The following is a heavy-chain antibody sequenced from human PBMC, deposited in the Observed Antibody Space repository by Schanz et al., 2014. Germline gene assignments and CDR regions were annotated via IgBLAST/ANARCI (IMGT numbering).Heavy chain of an antibody. D-gene: IGHD3-22*01. J-gene: IGHJ4*02. CDR3: ARDYYDSSDYYYCDC. CDR2: IIPILGIA. V-gene: IGHV1-69*04. Sequence: QVQLVQSGAEVKKPGSPVKVSCKSSGGTFSSYAISWVRQAPGQGLEWMGRIIPILGIATYAQKFQGRLTITADKSTSTAYMELSSLRSEDTAMYYCARDYYDSSDYYYCDCWGQGTLVTVSS. CDR1: GGTFSSYA.